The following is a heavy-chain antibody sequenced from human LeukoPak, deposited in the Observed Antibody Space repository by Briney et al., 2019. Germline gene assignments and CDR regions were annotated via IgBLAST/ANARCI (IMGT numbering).Heavy chain of an antibody. J-gene: IGHJ6*03. Sequence: SETLSLTCTVSGGSISSYYWSWIRQPPGTGLEWIGHIYYSGSTNYNPSLKSRVTISVDTSKNQFSLKLSSVTAADTAVYYCARVLGYCSGGSCYSYDGYYMDVWGKGTTVTVSS. CDR1: GGSISSYY. D-gene: IGHD2-15*01. CDR2: IYYSGST. V-gene: IGHV4-59*01. CDR3: ARVLGYCSGGSCYSYDGYYMDV.